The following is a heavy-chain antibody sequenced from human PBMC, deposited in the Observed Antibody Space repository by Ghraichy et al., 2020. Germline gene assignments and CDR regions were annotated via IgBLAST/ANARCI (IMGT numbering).Heavy chain of an antibody. Sequence: SLRLSCAASGFTFGSLAMTWVRQAPGRGLEWVSLISASGSDTFYADSVRGRFTISRDTSRNTLHLQMNSLRFEDTAVYYCAKDVRRGGGGSDVWGQGTTVSVSS. CDR1: GFTFGSLA. V-gene: IGHV3-23*01. J-gene: IGHJ6*02. CDR2: ISASGSDT. D-gene: IGHD3-10*01. CDR3: AKDVRRGGGGSDV.